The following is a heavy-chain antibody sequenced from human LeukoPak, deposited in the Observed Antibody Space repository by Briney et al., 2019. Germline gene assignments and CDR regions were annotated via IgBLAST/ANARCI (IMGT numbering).Heavy chain of an antibody. V-gene: IGHV3-23*01. J-gene: IGHJ4*02. CDR2: ISGSGGST. CDR1: GFTFRSYA. Sequence: GGSLRLSCAASGFTFRSYAMSWVRQAPGKGLEWVSAISGSGGSTYYADSVRGRFTISRDNSRNTLYLHMNSLRAEDTALYYCARNYYEPTYDYYFDCWGQGTLVTVSS. CDR3: ARNYYEPTYDYYFDC. D-gene: IGHD1-26*01.